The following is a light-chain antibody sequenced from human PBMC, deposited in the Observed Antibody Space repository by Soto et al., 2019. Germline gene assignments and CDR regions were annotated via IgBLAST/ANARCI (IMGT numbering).Light chain of an antibody. J-gene: IGLJ2*01. CDR2: EVN. Sequence: QSVLTQPASVSGSPGQSIAISCNGTSSDIGGYNYDSWYQQHPGKVPKLIIFEVNNRPSGVSNRFSASKSGNTASLTISGLQAEDEADYYCSSYTSRSAIVFGGGTKVTVL. V-gene: IGLV2-14*01. CDR3: SSYTSRSAIV. CDR1: SSDIGGYNY.